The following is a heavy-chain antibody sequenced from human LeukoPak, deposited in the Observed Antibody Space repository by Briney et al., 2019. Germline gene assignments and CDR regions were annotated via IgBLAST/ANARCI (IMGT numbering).Heavy chain of an antibody. Sequence: WGSLRLSCSASGFTFSSYGMHWVRQAPAKGLELVAVISYDGSNKYYADSVKDRFTISRDNSKKTLYLPMTGASAEDNAVSYCAGHYGAVVGIWGQGTMVTVSS. V-gene: IGHV3-30*03. J-gene: IGHJ3*02. D-gene: IGHD4-17*01. CDR3: AGHYGAVVGI. CDR2: ISYDGSNK. CDR1: GFTFSSYG.